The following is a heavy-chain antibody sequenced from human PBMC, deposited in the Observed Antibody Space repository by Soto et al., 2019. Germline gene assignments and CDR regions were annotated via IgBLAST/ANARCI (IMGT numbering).Heavy chain of an antibody. CDR1: GGTFSSYS. V-gene: IGHV1-69*13. J-gene: IGHJ6*01. Sequence: SVKVSCKASGGTFSSYSISWVRQAPGQGLEWMGGIIPIFGTANYAQKFQGRVTITADESTSTAYMELSSLRSDVSAVYYCAFDLVCPGCYYYYGMVVWG. D-gene: IGHD3-10*02. CDR3: AFDLVCPGCYYYYGMVV. CDR2: IIPIFGTA.